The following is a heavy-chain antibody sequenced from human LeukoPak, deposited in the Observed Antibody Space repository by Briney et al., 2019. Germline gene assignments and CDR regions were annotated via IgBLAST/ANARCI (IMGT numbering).Heavy chain of an antibody. D-gene: IGHD3-22*01. J-gene: IGHJ4*02. CDR3: ATQDSSHY. V-gene: IGHV4-39*01. CDR1: GDSVSSTNYY. CDR2: IRYSESA. Sequence: SETLSLTCTVSGDSVSSTNYYWGWIRQPPGRGLEWIASIRYSESAYYSPSLKSRATISLDTSKNQFSLRLRSLTATDTAVYYCATQDSSHYWGQGTLVTVSS.